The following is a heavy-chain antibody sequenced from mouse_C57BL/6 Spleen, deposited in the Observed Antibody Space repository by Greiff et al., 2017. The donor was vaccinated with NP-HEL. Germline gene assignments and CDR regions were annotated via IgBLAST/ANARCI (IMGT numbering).Heavy chain of an antibody. J-gene: IGHJ3*01. Sequence: EVKLVESGGGLVKPGGSLKLSCAAFGLTFSDYGMHWVRQAPEKGLEWVAYISSGSSTIYYADTVKGRFTISSDNAKNTLFLQMTSLRSDDTAMYYCARNYYYGSSTPFAYWGQGTLVTVSA. D-gene: IGHD1-1*01. CDR1: GLTFSDYG. CDR3: ARNYYYGSSTPFAY. V-gene: IGHV5-17*01. CDR2: ISSGSSTI.